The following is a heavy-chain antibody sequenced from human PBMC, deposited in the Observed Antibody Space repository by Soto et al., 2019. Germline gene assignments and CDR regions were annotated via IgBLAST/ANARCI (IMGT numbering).Heavy chain of an antibody. CDR2: IYPGDSDT. CDR1: GYSFTSYW. Sequence: PVESLKISCKGSGYSFTSYWIGWVRQMPGKGLEWMGIIYPGDSDTSYSPSFQGQVTISADTSISTAYLPWSSLKAPATAMYYCARLRGPDYYYYGMDVWGQGTTVTVSS. J-gene: IGHJ6*02. V-gene: IGHV5-51*01. D-gene: IGHD6-25*01. CDR3: ARLRGPDYYYYGMDV.